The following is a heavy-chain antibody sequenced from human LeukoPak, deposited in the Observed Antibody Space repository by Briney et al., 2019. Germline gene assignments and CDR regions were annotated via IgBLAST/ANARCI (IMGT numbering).Heavy chain of an antibody. D-gene: IGHD2-8*02. J-gene: IGHJ4*02. CDR2: ISSSSSTI. Sequence: GYLRLSCAASGFTFSSYSMNWVRQAPGKGLEWVSYISSSSSTIYYADSVKGRFTISRDNAKNSLYLQMNSLRAEDTAVYYGARGGVFFDYWGQGTLVTVSS. CDR1: GFTFSSYS. V-gene: IGHV3-48*01. CDR3: ARGGVFFDY.